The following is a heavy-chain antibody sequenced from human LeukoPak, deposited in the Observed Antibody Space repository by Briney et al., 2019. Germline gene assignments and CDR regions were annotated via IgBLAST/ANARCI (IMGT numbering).Heavy chain of an antibody. CDR1: GGTISSYY. D-gene: IGHD3-22*01. Sequence: SETLSLTCTVSGGTISSYYLSWIRQPPGKGLEWIGDIYYSGSKNYTASLKSRVTISVDTSKNQFSLKLSSVPAAATAVYYSARDFYDSSGYYLFDPSGQGTLVTAYS. J-gene: IGHJ5*02. V-gene: IGHV4-59*01. CDR3: ARDFYDSSGYYLFDP. CDR2: IYYSGSK.